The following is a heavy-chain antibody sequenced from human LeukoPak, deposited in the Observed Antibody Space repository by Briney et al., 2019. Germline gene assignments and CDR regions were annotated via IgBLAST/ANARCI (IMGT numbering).Heavy chain of an antibody. J-gene: IGHJ3*02. V-gene: IGHV1-18*04. D-gene: IGHD6-13*01. Sequence: GASVKVSCKASGYIFTRTGINWVRQAPGQGLEWMGWISPYNDNTKYAQKFQGRVTMTTDTSTTTAYMDLRSLRSDDTAVYYCTRDHSAADGSDAFDIWGQGTMVTVSS. CDR1: GYIFTRTG. CDR3: TRDHSAADGSDAFDI. CDR2: ISPYNDNT.